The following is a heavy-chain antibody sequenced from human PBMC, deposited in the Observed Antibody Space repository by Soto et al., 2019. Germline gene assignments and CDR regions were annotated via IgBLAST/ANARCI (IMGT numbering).Heavy chain of an antibody. CDR3: ARDLPRDLIRGSFDI. Sequence: QAQLVQSGAEVKKPGASANISCKASGYTFTRYNIHWVRQSPGQGLEWMGLIDTRGGSTEYTQRFQGRVTMTRDTSTGTVYMELSSLGFEDIAVYYCARDLPRDLIRGSFDIWGQGTMVTVSS. J-gene: IGHJ3*02. CDR1: GYTFTRYN. CDR2: IDTRGGST. V-gene: IGHV1-46*01. D-gene: IGHD2-8*01.